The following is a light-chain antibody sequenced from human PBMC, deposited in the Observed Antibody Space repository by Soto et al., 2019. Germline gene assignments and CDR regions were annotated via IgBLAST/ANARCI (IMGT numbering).Light chain of an antibody. J-gene: IGKJ1*01. Sequence: DTVLTQTPLSSPVTLGQPASISCRSSQSLVYSDGNTYLSWLQQRPGEPPRLLIYQVSNRFSGVPDRFSGSGEGTDFTLTISRVEADDVRVYFCVQFAHFPRTFGQGTKMEI. CDR2: QVS. CDR3: VQFAHFPRT. V-gene: IGKV2-24*01. CDR1: QSLVYSDGNTY.